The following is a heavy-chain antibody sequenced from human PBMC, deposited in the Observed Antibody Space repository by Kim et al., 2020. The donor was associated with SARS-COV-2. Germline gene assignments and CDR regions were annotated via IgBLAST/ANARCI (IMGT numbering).Heavy chain of an antibody. V-gene: IGHV3-23*01. J-gene: IGHJ4*02. Sequence: SVMGPFTISRANSQNTLYLQMNSRRAEDTSVYYCAKAQGGGYSYGYYFDYWGQGTLVTVSS. D-gene: IGHD5-18*01. CDR3: AKAQGGGYSYGYYFDY.